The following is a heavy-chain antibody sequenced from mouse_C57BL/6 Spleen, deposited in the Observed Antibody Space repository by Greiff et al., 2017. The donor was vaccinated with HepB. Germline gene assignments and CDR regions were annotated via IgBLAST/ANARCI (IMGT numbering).Heavy chain of an antibody. CDR1: GYAFSSSW. CDR2: IYPGDGDT. CDR3: AVHPTVVAAYSDY. V-gene: IGHV1-82*01. D-gene: IGHD1-1*01. J-gene: IGHJ2*01. Sequence: VQLQQSGPELVKPGASVKISCKASGYAFSSSWMNWVKQRPGKGLEWIGRIYPGDGDTNYNGKFKGKATLTADKSSSTACMQLSSLTSADSAVYFCAVHPTVVAAYSDYWGQGTTLTVSS.